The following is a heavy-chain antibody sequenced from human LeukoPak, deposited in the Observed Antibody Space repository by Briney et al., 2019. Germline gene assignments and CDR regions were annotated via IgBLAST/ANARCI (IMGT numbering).Heavy chain of an antibody. CDR1: GYTFTSYY. V-gene: IGHV1-46*01. J-gene: IGHJ4*02. D-gene: IGHD1-7*01. CDR2: INPSGGST. Sequence: GASVKVSCKASGYTFTSYYMHWVRQAPGQGLEWMGIINPSGGSTSYAQKFQGRVTMTRDTSASTLYMELSSLRSEDMAVYYCARGNNWNYDYWGQGTLVTVSS. CDR3: ARGNNWNYDY.